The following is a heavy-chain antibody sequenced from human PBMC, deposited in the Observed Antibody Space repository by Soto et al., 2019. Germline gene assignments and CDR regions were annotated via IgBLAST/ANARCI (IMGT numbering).Heavy chain of an antibody. CDR2: INPNSGGT. V-gene: IGHV1-2*04. J-gene: IGHJ4*02. Sequence: ASVKVSCKASGYTFTGYYMHWVRQAPGQGLEWMGWINPNSGGTNYAQKFQGWVTMTRDTSISTDFMELSRLRYDETAEYYCAEERQDWGFDYWGQGTLVTVSS. CDR3: AEERQDWGFDY. D-gene: IGHD7-27*01. CDR1: GYTFTGYY.